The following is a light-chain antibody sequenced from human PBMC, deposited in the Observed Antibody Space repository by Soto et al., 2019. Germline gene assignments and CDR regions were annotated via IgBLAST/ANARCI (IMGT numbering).Light chain of an antibody. J-gene: IGKJ1*01. CDR3: HHSGNSHGT. Sequence: ERVVTQSPSTLWVSPGERVSRACRASQTISSRYLTWYQQKSGQVPRLLIYGASSRATGIPDRFSGSGSGTDFTLTISRLEPEDVAVYYCHHSGNSHGTFGQGTKVDIK. CDR1: QTISSRY. CDR2: GAS. V-gene: IGKV3-20*01.